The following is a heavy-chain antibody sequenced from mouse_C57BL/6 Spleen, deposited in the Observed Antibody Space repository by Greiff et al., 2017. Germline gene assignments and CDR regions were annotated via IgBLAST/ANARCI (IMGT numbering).Heavy chain of an antibody. CDR3: ARGITTVSTLYLDY. CDR2: IYPGDGDT. Sequence: QVQLQQSGAELVKPGASVKISCKASGYAFSSYWMNWVKQRPGKGLEWIGQIYPGDGDTNYNGKFKGKATLTADKSSSTAYMQLSSLTSEDSAVYFCARGITTVSTLYLDYWGQGTTLTVSS. CDR1: GYAFSSYW. J-gene: IGHJ2*01. D-gene: IGHD1-1*01. V-gene: IGHV1-80*01.